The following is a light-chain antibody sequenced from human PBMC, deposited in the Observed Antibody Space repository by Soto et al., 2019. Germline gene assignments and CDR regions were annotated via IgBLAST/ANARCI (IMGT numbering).Light chain of an antibody. J-gene: IGKJ2*01. CDR3: MQALQTPLT. CDR2: LGS. V-gene: IGKV2-28*01. CDR1: QSLLHTNKYKY. Sequence: DIVMTQSPVSLSVTPGESASISCRSSQSLLHTNKYKYLDWYVQKPGQSPQLLFYLGSNRASGVPDRFSGRRSDTEFTLEISRVEAEDVGVYYCMQALQTPLTFGQGTKLEIK.